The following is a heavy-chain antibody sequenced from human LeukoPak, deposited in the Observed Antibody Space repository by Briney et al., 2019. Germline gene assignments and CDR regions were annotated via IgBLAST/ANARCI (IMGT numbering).Heavy chain of an antibody. CDR2: INPNTGGT. J-gene: IGHJ4*02. CDR3: ARDLATIDGIAWYYFEN. CDR1: GYTFTRHY. D-gene: IGHD5-12*01. Sequence: ALVKVSCKASGYTFTRHYIHWVRQAPGQGFEWMGWINPNTGGTDYAQKFQDRIAIRTYTSISTTYMELSSLRSDDTALYYCARDLATIDGIAWYYFENWGQGTLVTVS. V-gene: IGHV1-2*02.